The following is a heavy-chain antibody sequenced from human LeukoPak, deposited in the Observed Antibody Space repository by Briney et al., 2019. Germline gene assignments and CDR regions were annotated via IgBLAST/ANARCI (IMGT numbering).Heavy chain of an antibody. J-gene: IGHJ4*02. Sequence: SETLSLTCTVSGGSISSSSYYWGWIRQPPGKGLEWIGSIYYSGSTYYNPSLKSRVTISVDTSKNQFSLKLSSVTAADTAVYYCARLYYDSSGYYTDYWGQGTLVTVSS. D-gene: IGHD3-22*01. V-gene: IGHV4-39*07. CDR2: IYYSGST. CDR1: GGSISSSSYY. CDR3: ARLYYDSSGYYTDY.